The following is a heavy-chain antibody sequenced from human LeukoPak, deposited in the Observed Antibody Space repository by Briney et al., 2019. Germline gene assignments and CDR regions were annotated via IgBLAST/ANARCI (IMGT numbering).Heavy chain of an antibody. D-gene: IGHD3-22*01. V-gene: IGHV1-2*02. J-gene: IGHJ4*02. Sequence: ASVKVSCQASGNTLISYYIHWVRQAPGQGLEWMGWLNPNSGDTNYAQKFQGRVTMTRDTSISTASMELSSLSSDDTAVYYCARVMNYYDSSGTYLYYFDYWGQGTLVTVSS. CDR3: ARVMNYYDSSGTYLYYFDY. CDR2: LNPNSGDT. CDR1: GNTLISYY.